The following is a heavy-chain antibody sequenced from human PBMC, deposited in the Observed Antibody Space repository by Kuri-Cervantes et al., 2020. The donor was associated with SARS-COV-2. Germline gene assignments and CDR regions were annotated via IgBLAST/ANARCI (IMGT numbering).Heavy chain of an antibody. D-gene: IGHD5-12*01. CDR3: ARASSGYDLDIDY. CDR1: GGTFSSYT. V-gene: IGHV1-69*02. CDR2: IIPILGIA. J-gene: IGHJ4*02. Sequence: SVKVSCKASGGTFSSYTISWVRQAPGQGLEWMGRIIPILGIANYAQKFQGRVTITTDKSTSTAYMELSSLRSEDTAVYYCARASSGYDLDIDYWGQGTLVTVSS.